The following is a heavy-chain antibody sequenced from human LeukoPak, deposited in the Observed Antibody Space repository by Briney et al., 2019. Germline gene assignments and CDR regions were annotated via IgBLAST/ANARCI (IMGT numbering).Heavy chain of an antibody. D-gene: IGHD3-10*01. Sequence: WVRQAPGKGLEWIGSIYYNGNIYYNPSLKSRVTISVDTAKNQLSLKLTSVTDANTAVYYCARHADSGFGELAFDYWGQGTLVTVSS. CDR2: IYYNGNI. J-gene: IGHJ4*02. V-gene: IGHV4-39*01. CDR3: ARHADSGFGELAFDY.